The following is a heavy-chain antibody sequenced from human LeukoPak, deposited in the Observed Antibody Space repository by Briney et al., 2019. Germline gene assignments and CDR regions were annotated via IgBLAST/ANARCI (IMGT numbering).Heavy chain of an antibody. V-gene: IGHV4-4*02. Sequence: SSGTLSLTCAVSGGSIINSNWWSWVRQPPGKGLEWIGEIDHSGSTSYNPSLKSRVTMSVDGSQNQFSLRLSTVTAADTAVYYCARHGQPVAGTGWFDPWGQGTLVTVSP. J-gene: IGHJ5*02. CDR2: IDHSGST. CDR1: GGSIINSNW. CDR3: ARHGQPVAGTGWFDP. D-gene: IGHD6-19*01.